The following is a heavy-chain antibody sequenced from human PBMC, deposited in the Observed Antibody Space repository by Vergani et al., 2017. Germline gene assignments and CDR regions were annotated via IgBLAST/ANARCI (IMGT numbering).Heavy chain of an antibody. CDR3: AKISTVTTGKYFQH. CDR1: GFTFSSYA. J-gene: IGHJ1*01. V-gene: IGHV3-23*01. D-gene: IGHD4-17*01. Sequence: EVQLLESGFGLVSPGGSLILSCAASGFTFSSYAMSWVRQAPGKGLEWVSAISSSGGSTYYADSVKGRFTIFRDNSKNTLYLQMNSLRAEDTAVYYCAKISTVTTGKYFQHWGQGTLVTVSS. CDR2: ISSSGGST.